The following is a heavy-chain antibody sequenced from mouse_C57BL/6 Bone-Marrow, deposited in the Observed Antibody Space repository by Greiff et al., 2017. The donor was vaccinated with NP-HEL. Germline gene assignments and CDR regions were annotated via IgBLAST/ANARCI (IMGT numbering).Heavy chain of an antibody. V-gene: IGHV14-1*01. D-gene: IGHD1-1*01. CDR3: TTTYDSSAWFAY. CDR1: GFNIKDYY. J-gene: IGHJ3*01. Sequence: VQLQQSGAELVRPGASVKLSCTASGFNIKDYYMHWVKQRPEQGLEWYGRIDPEDGVTVSAPKFQGKATMTADTSSNTAYLQLSSLTSEDTAVYYCTTTYDSSAWFAYWGQGTLVTVSA. CDR2: IDPEDGVT.